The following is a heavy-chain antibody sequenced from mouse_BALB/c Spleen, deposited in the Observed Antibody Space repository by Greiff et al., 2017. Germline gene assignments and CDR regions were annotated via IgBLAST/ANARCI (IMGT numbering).Heavy chain of an antibody. CDR3: AREGSTATGY. V-gene: IGHV1-12*01. CDR1: GYTFTSYN. CDR2: IYPGNGDT. Sequence: QVQLQQPGAELVKPGASVKMSCKASGYTFTSYNMHWVKQTPGQGLEWIGAIYPGNGDTSYNQKFKGKATLTADKSSSTAYMQLSSLTSEDSAVYYCAREGSTATGYWGQGTTLTVSS. D-gene: IGHD1-2*01. J-gene: IGHJ2*01.